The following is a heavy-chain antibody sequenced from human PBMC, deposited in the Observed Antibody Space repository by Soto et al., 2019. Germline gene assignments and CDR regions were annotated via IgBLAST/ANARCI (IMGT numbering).Heavy chain of an antibody. Sequence: QVQLVESGGGVVQPGRSLRLSCAASGFTFNTYGMHWVRQAPGKGLEWVAVIWYDGSNKNYADSVKGRFTISRDNSKNTLYLQMNSLRVEDTAVYYCARDRDLGDTAMVDAFDIWGQGTMVTVSS. CDR2: IWYDGSNK. V-gene: IGHV3-33*01. D-gene: IGHD5-18*01. CDR1: GFTFNTYG. CDR3: ARDRDLGDTAMVDAFDI. J-gene: IGHJ3*02.